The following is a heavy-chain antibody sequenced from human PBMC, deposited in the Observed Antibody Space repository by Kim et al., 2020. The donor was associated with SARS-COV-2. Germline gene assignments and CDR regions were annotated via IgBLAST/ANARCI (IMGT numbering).Heavy chain of an antibody. D-gene: IGHD1-20*01. CDR3: AREGMRGAESNWKYGLDV. Sequence: GGSLRLSCTASGFTFGDYAVNWVRQAPGKGLEWVGFIRGKANGGTAEYAASVKGRFTISREDSKSIAYLQMNSLKIEDTAVYYCAREGMRGAESNWKYGLDVWGQGTTVTVSS. CDR1: GFTFGDYA. V-gene: IGHV3-49*04. CDR2: IRGKANGGTA. J-gene: IGHJ6*02.